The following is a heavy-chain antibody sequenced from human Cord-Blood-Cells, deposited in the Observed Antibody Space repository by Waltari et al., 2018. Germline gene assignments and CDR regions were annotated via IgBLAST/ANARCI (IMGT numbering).Heavy chain of an antibody. J-gene: IGHJ4*02. D-gene: IGHD6-13*01. V-gene: IGHV4-38-2*01. Sequence: QVQLQESGPGLVQPSETLSLTCAVSGYSISSGYYWGWIRQPPGKGLEWIGSIYHSGSTYYNPSLKSRVTISVDTSKNQFSLKLSSVTAADTAVYYCARGGSSSWYGDYWGQGTLVTVSS. CDR1: GYSISSGYY. CDR3: ARGGSSSWYGDY. CDR2: IYHSGST.